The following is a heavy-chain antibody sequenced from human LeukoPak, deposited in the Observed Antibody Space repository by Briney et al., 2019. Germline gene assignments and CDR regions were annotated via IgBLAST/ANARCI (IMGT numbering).Heavy chain of an antibody. V-gene: IGHV3-23*01. CDR1: GFTFSSYA. J-gene: IGHJ4*02. D-gene: IGHD3-10*01. Sequence: GGSLRLSCAASGFTFSSYAMSGVPEAPGKALDWVSIVSGSGGDTFYADSVKGRFTISRDNSKSTLYLQVNSLRAEDTAVYYCAKSDSSGSYPLDYWGQGTLVTVSS. CDR3: AKSDSSGSYPLDY. CDR2: VSGSGGDT.